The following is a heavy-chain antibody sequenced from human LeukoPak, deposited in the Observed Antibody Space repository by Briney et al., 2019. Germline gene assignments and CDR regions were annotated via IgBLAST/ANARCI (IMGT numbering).Heavy chain of an antibody. D-gene: IGHD2-15*01. J-gene: IGHJ6*03. CDR3: ARVGIEGYYYYMDV. CDR2: INVTSGST. V-gene: IGHV3-23*01. CDR1: GFTFTNDA. Sequence: GGSLRLSCAASGFTFTNDATTWVRQAPGKGLEWVSLINVTSGSTYYADSVKGRFTISRDNAKNSLYLQMNSLRAEDTAVYYCARVGIEGYYYYMDVWGKGTTVTISS.